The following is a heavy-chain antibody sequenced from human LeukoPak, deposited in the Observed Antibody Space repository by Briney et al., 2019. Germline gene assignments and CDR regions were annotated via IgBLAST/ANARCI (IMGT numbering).Heavy chain of an antibody. Sequence: PSETLSLTCTVSGGSISSYYWSWIRQPPGKGLEWIGYIYYSGSTNYNPSLKSRVTISVDTSKNQFSLKLSSVTAADTAVYYCARINDFWSGYFHHDYWGQGTLVTVSS. CDR2: IYYSGST. CDR1: GGSISSYY. CDR3: ARINDFWSGYFHHDY. V-gene: IGHV4-59*01. D-gene: IGHD3-3*01. J-gene: IGHJ4*02.